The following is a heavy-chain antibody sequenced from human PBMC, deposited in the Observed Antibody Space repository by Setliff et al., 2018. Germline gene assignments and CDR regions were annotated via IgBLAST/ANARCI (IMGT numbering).Heavy chain of an antibody. J-gene: IGHJ4*02. V-gene: IGHV3-7*01. CDR3: TRSTSGAFDY. CDR2: INHDGSEK. D-gene: IGHD2-2*01. Sequence: GGSLRLSCAASGFTFSSHWMAWVRQAPGKGLERVANINHDGSEKYSVDSVKGRFTISRDTAKNSLSLQMNSLRAEDTAVYYCTRSTSGAFDYWGQGALVTVSS. CDR1: GFTFSSHW.